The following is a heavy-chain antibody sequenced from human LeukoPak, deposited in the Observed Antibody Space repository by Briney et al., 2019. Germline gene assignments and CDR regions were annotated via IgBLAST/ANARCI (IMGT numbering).Heavy chain of an antibody. V-gene: IGHV1-2*02. J-gene: IGHJ4*02. CDR2: INPNSGGT. CDR3: AREGGEQWTYYFDY. D-gene: IGHD6-19*01. CDR1: GYTFTGYY. Sequence: RASVKVSCKASGYTFTGYYMHWVRQAPGQGLEWMGWINPNSGGTNYAQKFQGRVTMTRDTSISTAYMELSRLRSDDTAVYYCAREGGEQWTYYFDYWGQGTLVTVSS.